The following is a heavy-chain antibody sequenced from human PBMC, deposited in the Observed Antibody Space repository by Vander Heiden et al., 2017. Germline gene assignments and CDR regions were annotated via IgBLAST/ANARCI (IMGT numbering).Heavy chain of an antibody. CDR2: ISGSGGNT. D-gene: IGHD1-26*01. J-gene: IGHJ4*02. V-gene: IGHV3-23*01. CDR3: AKAYSGTYFLDS. Sequence: EVQLLESGGDLGQPGGSLRLSCAASGFSFSTCAMRWVRQAPGKGLEWVSAISGSGGNTYYADSVKGRFTISRDNSRKTLYLQVNTLRAEDTAVYYCAKAYSGTYFLDSWGQGTLVTVSS. CDR1: GFSFSTCA.